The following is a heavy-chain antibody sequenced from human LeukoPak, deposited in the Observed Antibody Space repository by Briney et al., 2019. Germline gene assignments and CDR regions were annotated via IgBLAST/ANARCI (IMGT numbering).Heavy chain of an antibody. CDR3: GGADFDY. V-gene: IGHV4-59*08. J-gene: IGHJ4*02. CDR2: IYYTGST. Sequence: SETLSLTCTVSGGSISSNYWSWVRQPPGKGLELIGYIYYTGSTNYNPSLKSRVTISVDTSKNQFSLKLSSVTAADTAVYYCGGADFDYWGQGTLVTVSS. CDR1: GGSISSNY.